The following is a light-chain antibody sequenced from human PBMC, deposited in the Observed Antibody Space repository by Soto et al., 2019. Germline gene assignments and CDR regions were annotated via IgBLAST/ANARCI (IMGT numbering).Light chain of an antibody. CDR3: HQRQSWPRT. CDR2: LAS. CDR1: QAVNTR. J-gene: IGKJ1*01. Sequence: EIVLTQSPATLSSFPGDRVTLSCRASQAVNTRLAWYQHRPGQAPRLLIYLASNRAAGVPARFSGSGSGTDFTLNISDVETEDFAVYYCHQRQSWPRTFGQGTTVDI. V-gene: IGKV3-11*01.